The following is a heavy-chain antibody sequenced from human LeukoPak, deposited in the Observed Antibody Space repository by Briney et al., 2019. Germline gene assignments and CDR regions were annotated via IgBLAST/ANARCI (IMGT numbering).Heavy chain of an antibody. CDR2: ISSSSSYI. CDR3: ARAPPRWRAAAGPFDY. CDR1: GFTFSSYS. D-gene: IGHD6-13*01. V-gene: IGHV3-21*01. J-gene: IGHJ4*02. Sequence: GGSLRLSCAASGFTFSSYSMNWVRQAPGKGLEWVSSISSSSSYIYYADSVKGRFTISRDNAKNSLYLQMNSLRAEDTAVYYCARAPPRWRAAAGPFDYWGQGTLVTVSS.